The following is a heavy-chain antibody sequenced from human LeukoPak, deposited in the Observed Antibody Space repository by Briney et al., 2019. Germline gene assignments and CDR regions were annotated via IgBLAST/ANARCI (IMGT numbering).Heavy chain of an antibody. J-gene: IGHJ6*03. D-gene: IGHD4-11*01. CDR1: GGSISSGGYY. Sequence: SPTLSLTCTVSGGSISSGGYYWSWIRQHPGKGLEWIGYIYYSGSTYYNPSLKSRVTISVDTSKNQFSLKLSSVTAADTAVYYCARDALYSNPSIDYYYYYMDVWGKGTTVTVSS. CDR3: ARDALYSNPSIDYYYYYMDV. V-gene: IGHV4-31*03. CDR2: IYYSGST.